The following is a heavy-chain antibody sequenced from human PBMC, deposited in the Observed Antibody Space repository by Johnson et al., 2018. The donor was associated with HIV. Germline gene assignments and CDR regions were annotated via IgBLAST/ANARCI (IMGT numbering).Heavy chain of an antibody. CDR1: GFTFSSYA. J-gene: IGHJ3*01. CDR2: ISYDGSNK. V-gene: IGHV3-30*04. Sequence: QVQLMESGGGVVQPGRSLRLSCAASGFTFSSYAMHWVRQAPGKGLEWVAVISYDGSNKYYADSVKGRFTISRDNSKNTLYLQMNSLRAADTAVYYRAGVDRGAFDLWGHGTLVTVSS. D-gene: IGHD3-22*01. CDR3: AGVDRGAFDL.